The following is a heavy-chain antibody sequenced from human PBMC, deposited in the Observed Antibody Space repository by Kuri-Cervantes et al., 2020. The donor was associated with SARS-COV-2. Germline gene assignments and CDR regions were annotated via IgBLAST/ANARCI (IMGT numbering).Heavy chain of an antibody. J-gene: IGHJ6*02. V-gene: IGHV4-34*01. D-gene: IGHD3-10*01. Sequence: SQTLSLICAVYGGSFSGYYWSWIRQPPGKGLEWIGEINHSGSTNYNPSLKSRVTISVDTSKNQFSLKLSSVTAADTAVYYCARGRLTYGSGSYYQHYYYGMDVWGQGTTVTVSS. CDR1: GGSFSGYY. CDR3: ARGRLTYGSGSYYQHYYYGMDV. CDR2: INHSGST.